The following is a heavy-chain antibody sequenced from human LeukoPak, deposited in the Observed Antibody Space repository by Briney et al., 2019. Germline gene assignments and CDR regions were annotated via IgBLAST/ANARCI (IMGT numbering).Heavy chain of an antibody. J-gene: IGHJ4*02. D-gene: IGHD6-19*01. CDR1: GFTVSSNY. Sequence: GGSLRLSCAASGFTVSSNYMSWVRQAPGKGLEWVSVIYSGGSTYYADSVKGRFTISRDNSKNTLYLQMNSLRAEDTAVYYCARDSGSGWYHGYRGQGTLVTVSP. CDR2: IYSGGST. V-gene: IGHV3-53*01. CDR3: ARDSGSGWYHGY.